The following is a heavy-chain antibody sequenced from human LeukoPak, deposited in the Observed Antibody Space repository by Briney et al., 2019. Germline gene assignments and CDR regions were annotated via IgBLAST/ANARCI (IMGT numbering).Heavy chain of an antibody. J-gene: IGHJ5*01. Sequence: GGSLRLSCAASGFTFSNYSMSWVRQAPGKGLVWVSRINSDGSSISYADSVKGRFTISRDNAKNTLYLQMNSLRAEDTAVYYCTRGADSWGQGTQVTVSS. CDR1: GFTFSNYS. CDR3: TRGADS. V-gene: IGHV3-74*01. CDR2: INSDGSSI.